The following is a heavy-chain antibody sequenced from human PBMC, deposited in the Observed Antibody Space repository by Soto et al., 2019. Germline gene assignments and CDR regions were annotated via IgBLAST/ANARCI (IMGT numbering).Heavy chain of an antibody. D-gene: IGHD4-4*01. CDR1: GGSISSYY. V-gene: IGHV4-59*08. Sequence: SETLSLTCTVSGGSISSYYWSWIRQPPGKGLEWIGYIYYSGSTNYNPSLKSRVTISVDTSKNQFSLKLSSVTAADTAVYYCARLGSNYSNYYYYYMDVWGKGTTVTVSS. J-gene: IGHJ6*03. CDR2: IYYSGST. CDR3: ARLGSNYSNYYYYYMDV.